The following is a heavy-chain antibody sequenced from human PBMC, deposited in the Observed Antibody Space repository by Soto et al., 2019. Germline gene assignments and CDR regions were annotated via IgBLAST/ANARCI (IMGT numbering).Heavy chain of an antibody. CDR3: AREACSGYDCRFDY. CDR1: GYTFTSYG. CDR2: ISTHNGNA. Sequence: ASVKVSCKASGYTFTSYGISWVRQAPGQGLEWVGWISTHNGNANYAQKLQGRVIMTTDTSTRTAYMELRSLRSDDTAMYYCAREACSGYDCRFDYWGQGTPVTVSS. J-gene: IGHJ4*02. D-gene: IGHD5-12*01. V-gene: IGHV1-18*04.